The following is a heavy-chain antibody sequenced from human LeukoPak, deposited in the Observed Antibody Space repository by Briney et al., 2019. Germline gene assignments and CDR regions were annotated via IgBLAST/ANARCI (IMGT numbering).Heavy chain of an antibody. V-gene: IGHV3-33*03. CDR1: GFNFSNYG. D-gene: IGHD6-19*01. CDR3: AQVRPPSGSGWYGGDDY. CDR2: IWYDGSNK. Sequence: GGSLRLSCTASGFNFSNYGMHWVRQAPGKGLEWVAVIWYDGSNKYYVDSVKGRFTISRDNSKNTLYLQMNSLRVEDTAVYYCAQVRPPSGSGWYGGDDYWGQGILVTVSS. J-gene: IGHJ4*02.